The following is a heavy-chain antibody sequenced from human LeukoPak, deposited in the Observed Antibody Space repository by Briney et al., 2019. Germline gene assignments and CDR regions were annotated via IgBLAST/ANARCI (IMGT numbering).Heavy chain of an antibody. CDR3: AREFSSSASGSYYPY. J-gene: IGHJ4*02. CDR2: IDHSEST. V-gene: IGHV4-34*01. D-gene: IGHD3-10*01. Sequence: SETLSLTCAVYGGSFSGYYWTWIRQSPGQGLEWIGEIDHSESTNYNPSLKSRVTISVDTSKNQFSLKLSSVTAADTAVYYCAREFSSSASGSYYPYWGQGSLVTVSS. CDR1: GGSFSGYY.